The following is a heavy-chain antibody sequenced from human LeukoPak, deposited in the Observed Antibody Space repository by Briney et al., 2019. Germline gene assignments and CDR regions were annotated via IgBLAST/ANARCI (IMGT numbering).Heavy chain of an antibody. Sequence: PGGSLRLSCAASGIIFSFYGMHWVRQPPGKGVEWVTFIRYDGSKKYYADSVKGRFTISRDNSKNTLYLQMNNLRPEDTAMYYCAKSLGYDSNSPPYDWGQGTLVTVSS. CDR2: IRYDGSKK. CDR1: GIIFSFYG. J-gene: IGHJ4*02. D-gene: IGHD3-22*01. V-gene: IGHV3-30*02. CDR3: AKSLGYDSNSPPYD.